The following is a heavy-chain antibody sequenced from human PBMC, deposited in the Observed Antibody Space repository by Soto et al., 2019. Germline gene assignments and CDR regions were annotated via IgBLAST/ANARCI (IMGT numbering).Heavy chain of an antibody. CDR3: AKDRRGDMGQQLGFSFDP. J-gene: IGHJ5*02. CDR1: GFTFSSYG. Sequence: QVQLVESGGGVVQPGRSLRLSCAASGFTFSSYGMHWVRQAPGKGLEWVAVISYDGSNKYYADSVKGRFTISRDNSKNTLYLQMNSLRAEDTAVYYCAKDRRGDMGQQLGFSFDPWGQGTLVTVSS. V-gene: IGHV3-30*18. D-gene: IGHD6-13*01. CDR2: ISYDGSNK.